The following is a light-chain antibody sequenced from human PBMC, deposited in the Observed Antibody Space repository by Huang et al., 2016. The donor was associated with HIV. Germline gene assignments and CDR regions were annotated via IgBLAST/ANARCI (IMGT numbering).Light chain of an antibody. CDR1: QSISIY. CDR3: HHWNT. Sequence: EVVLTQSPATLSLSPGERATLSCRASQSISIYLAWYQHKPGQAPRLFIYDASTRATGIPARFSGSGSGTDCTLTISSLEPEDFAVYYCHHWNTFGPGTKVDIK. J-gene: IGKJ3*01. CDR2: DAS. V-gene: IGKV3-11*01.